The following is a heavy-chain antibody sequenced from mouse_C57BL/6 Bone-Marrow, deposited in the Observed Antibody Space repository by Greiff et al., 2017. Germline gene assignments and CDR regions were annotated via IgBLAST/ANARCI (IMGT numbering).Heavy chain of an antibody. CDR2: INPSTGGT. J-gene: IGHJ1*03. Sequence: VQLKQSGPELVKPGASVKISCKASGYSFTGYYMNWVKQSPEKSLEWIGEINPSTGGTTYNQKFKAKATLTVDKSSSTAYMQLKSLKSADSAVYYCARSPTVVDWYFDVWGTGTTVTVSS. CDR1: GYSFTGYY. D-gene: IGHD1-1*01. CDR3: ARSPTVVDWYFDV. V-gene: IGHV1-42*01.